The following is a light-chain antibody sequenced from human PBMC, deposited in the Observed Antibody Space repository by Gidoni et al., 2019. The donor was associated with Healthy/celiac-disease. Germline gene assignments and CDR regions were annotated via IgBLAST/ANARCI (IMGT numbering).Light chain of an antibody. Sequence: QTVVTQEPSLTVSPGGTVTLTCASSTGAVTSGYYPNWFQQKPGQAPRALIYSTSNTHSWTPARFSGSLLGGKAALTLSGVQPEDEAEYYCLLYYGGAPVFGGGTKLTVL. V-gene: IGLV7-43*01. CDR3: LLYYGGAPV. CDR2: STS. CDR1: TGAVTSGYY. J-gene: IGLJ2*01.